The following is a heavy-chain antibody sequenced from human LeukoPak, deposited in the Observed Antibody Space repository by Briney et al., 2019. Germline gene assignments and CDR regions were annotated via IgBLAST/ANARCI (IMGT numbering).Heavy chain of an antibody. CDR1: GFTFSTYA. D-gene: IGHD5-12*01. Sequence: PGGSLRLSCAASGFTFSTYAMSWVRQARGKGLEWVSAISSSGGSTYYSDSVKGRFTISRDNSKNTLDLQMNSLRAEDTAVYYCAKDPNSGYDLWIFDYWGQGILVTVSS. J-gene: IGHJ4*02. V-gene: IGHV3-23*01. CDR2: ISSSGGST. CDR3: AKDPNSGYDLWIFDY.